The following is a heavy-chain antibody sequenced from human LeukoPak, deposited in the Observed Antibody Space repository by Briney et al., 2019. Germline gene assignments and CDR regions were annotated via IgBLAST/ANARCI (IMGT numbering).Heavy chain of an antibody. V-gene: IGHV3-21*01. J-gene: IGHJ5*02. CDR3: ARGQSYGWFDP. Sequence: GGSLRLSCAASGFTFSTYSMDWVRQAPGKGLEWVSSISGSSSYIYYADSVKGRFTISRDSAQNSLYLQMNSLRAEDTAVYYCARGQSYGWFDPWGQGTLVTVSS. CDR1: GFTFSTYS. D-gene: IGHD5-18*01. CDR2: ISGSSSYI.